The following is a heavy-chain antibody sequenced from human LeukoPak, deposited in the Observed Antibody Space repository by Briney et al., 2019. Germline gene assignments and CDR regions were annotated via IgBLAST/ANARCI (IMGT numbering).Heavy chain of an antibody. V-gene: IGHV3-53*01. CDR3: ARRAGAYSHSYDY. J-gene: IGHJ4*02. Sequence: GGSLRLSCIVSGFTVSSNSMSWVRQAPGKGLEWVSFIYSDNTHYSDSVKGRFTISRDNSKNTLYLQMNSLRAEDTAVYYCARRAGAYSHSYDYWGQGTLVTVSS. CDR2: IYSDNT. D-gene: IGHD4/OR15-4a*01. CDR1: GFTVSSNS.